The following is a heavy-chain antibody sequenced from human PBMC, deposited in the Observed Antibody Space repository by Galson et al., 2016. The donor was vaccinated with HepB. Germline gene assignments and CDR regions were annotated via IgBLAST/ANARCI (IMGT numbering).Heavy chain of an antibody. CDR3: STLNPASPYFDY. CDR1: GFSFNTYS. CDR2: IYSGGNT. J-gene: IGHJ4*02. Sequence: SLRLSCAASGFSFNTYSMHWVRQAPGKGLEWVSLIYSGGNTRYADSVKGRFTISRDNSKNTVYLQMNSLRAEDTAVYYCSTLNPASPYFDYWGQGTLVTVSS. V-gene: IGHV3-53*01.